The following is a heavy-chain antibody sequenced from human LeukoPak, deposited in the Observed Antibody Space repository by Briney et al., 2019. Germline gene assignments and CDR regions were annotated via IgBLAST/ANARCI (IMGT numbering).Heavy chain of an antibody. CDR1: GFTVSSNY. CDR3: ARVIVSGDDWIRFDY. CDR2: IYSGGST. J-gene: IGHJ4*02. V-gene: IGHV3-66*01. D-gene: IGHD2-21*02. Sequence: GGSLRLSCAASGFTVSSNYMSWVRQAPGNRLEWVSVIYSGGSTYYADSVKGRFTISRDNSKNTLYLQMNSLRAEDTAVYYCARVIVSGDDWIRFDYWGQGTLVTVSS.